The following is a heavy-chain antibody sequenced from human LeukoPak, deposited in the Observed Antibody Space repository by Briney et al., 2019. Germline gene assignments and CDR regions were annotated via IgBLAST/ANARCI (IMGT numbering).Heavy chain of an antibody. V-gene: IGHV4-39*01. CDR1: GGSISSSSYY. Sequence: PSETLSLTCTVSGGSISSSSYYWGWIRQPPGKGLEWIGSIYYSGSTYYNPSLKSRVTISVDTSKNKFSLKLSSVTAAGTAVYYCARTIRYFWSGYPRRSSYYYMDVWGKGTTVTVSS. CDR2: IYYSGST. CDR3: ARTIRYFWSGYPRRSSYYYMDV. J-gene: IGHJ6*03. D-gene: IGHD3-3*01.